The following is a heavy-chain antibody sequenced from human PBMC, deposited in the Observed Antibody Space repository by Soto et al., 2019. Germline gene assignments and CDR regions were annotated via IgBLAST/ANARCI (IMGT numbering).Heavy chain of an antibody. CDR2: IYSSGST. D-gene: IGHD4-17*01. Sequence: PSETLSLTCAVSGVSMNNYFWSWIRQSPGKGLEWIGYIYSSGSTKYNSSLTSRVTISIDTSKNQFSLKMTSVTAADTAIYFCARANYGGNLGYWGQGTLVTVSS. J-gene: IGHJ4*02. CDR1: GVSMNNYF. CDR3: ARANYGGNLGY. V-gene: IGHV4-59*01.